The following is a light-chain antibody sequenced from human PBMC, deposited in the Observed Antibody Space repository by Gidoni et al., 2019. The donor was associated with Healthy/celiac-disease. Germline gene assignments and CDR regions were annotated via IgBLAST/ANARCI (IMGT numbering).Light chain of an antibody. CDR3: QQYNNWPQWT. CDR1: PSVSSN. Sequence: EIVITQSPATLSVSPADIATLSCRASPSVSSNLACYQQKPGQAPRHLIYGASTRATGIPARFSGSGSGTEFTLTISSLQSEDFAVYYCQQYNNWPQWTFGQGTKVEIK. CDR2: GAS. V-gene: IGKV3-15*01. J-gene: IGKJ1*01.